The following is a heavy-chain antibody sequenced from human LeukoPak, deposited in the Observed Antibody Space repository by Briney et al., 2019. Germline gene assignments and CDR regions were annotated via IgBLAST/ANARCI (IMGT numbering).Heavy chain of an antibody. D-gene: IGHD3-3*01. V-gene: IGHV3-11*01. CDR1: GFRFSDYY. CDR3: ARSKSEFDY. J-gene: IGHJ4*02. Sequence: GGSLRLSCAASGFRFSDYYMTWIRQAPGKGLEWVSYISTGGGTIYYADSVKGRFTMSRDNAKNSLYLDMNSLRAEDTAVYYCARSKSEFDYWGQGTLVTVSS. CDR2: ISTGGGTI.